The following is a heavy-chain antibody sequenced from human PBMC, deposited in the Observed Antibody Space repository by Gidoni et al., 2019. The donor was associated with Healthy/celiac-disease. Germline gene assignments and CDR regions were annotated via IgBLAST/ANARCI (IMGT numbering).Heavy chain of an antibody. CDR2: ISWNSGSI. D-gene: IGHD6-13*01. Sequence: EVQLVESGGGLVQPGRSLRLSCAAPGFTFDDSAMHWVRQAPGKGLEWVSGISWNSGSIGYADSVKGRFTISRDNAKNSLYLQMNSLRAEDTALYYCAKDPRIAAAGTPYYFDYWGQGTLVTVSS. CDR1: GFTFDDSA. V-gene: IGHV3-9*01. CDR3: AKDPRIAAAGTPYYFDY. J-gene: IGHJ4*02.